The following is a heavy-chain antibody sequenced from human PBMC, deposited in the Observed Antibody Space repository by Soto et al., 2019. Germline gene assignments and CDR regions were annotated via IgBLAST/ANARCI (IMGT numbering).Heavy chain of an antibody. J-gene: IGHJ4*02. CDR2: IYSGGST. V-gene: IGHV3-53*04. CDR1: GFTVSSNY. Sequence: EVQLVESGGGLVQPGGSLRLSCATSGFTVSSNYMSWVRQAPGKGLEWVSVIYSGGSTYYADSVKGRFTISRHNSKNTLYLQMNSQSAEDTDVNYCAAKRLGYWGQGTLVTVSS. CDR3: AAKRLGY.